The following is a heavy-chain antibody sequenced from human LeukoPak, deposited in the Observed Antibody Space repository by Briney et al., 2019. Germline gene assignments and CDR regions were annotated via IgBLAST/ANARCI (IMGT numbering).Heavy chain of an antibody. CDR1: GFTFSSYS. CDR3: ARIGDDYGDYYFDY. D-gene: IGHD4-17*01. V-gene: IGHV3-48*01. Sequence: GGSLRLSCAASGFTFSSYSMNWVRQAPGKGLEWVSYISSSSSTIYYADSVKGRFTISRDNAKNSLYPQMNSLRAEDTAVYYCARIGDDYGDYYFDYWGQGTLVTVSS. CDR2: ISSSSSTI. J-gene: IGHJ4*02.